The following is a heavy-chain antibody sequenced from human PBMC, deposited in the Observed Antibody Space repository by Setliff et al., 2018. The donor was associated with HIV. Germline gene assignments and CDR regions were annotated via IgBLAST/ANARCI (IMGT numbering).Heavy chain of an antibody. CDR1: GFTFNSAW. CDR3: TTDHDGSGRYYVTQVS. CDR2: IKHQDVGGTA. Sequence: GGSLRLSCAASGFTFNSAWMTWVRQAPGKGLEWVGHIKHQDVGGTAEYAAPVKGRFTISRDDSKNTVYLQMNSLKTEDTAVYFCTTDHDGSGRYYVTQVSWGQGTLVTVS. V-gene: IGHV3-15*01. D-gene: IGHD3-22*01. J-gene: IGHJ1*01.